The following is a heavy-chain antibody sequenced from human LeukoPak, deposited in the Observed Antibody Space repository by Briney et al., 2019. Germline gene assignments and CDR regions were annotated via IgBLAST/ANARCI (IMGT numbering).Heavy chain of an antibody. CDR3: ARAWGYSSLSPNDY. J-gene: IGHJ4*02. D-gene: IGHD6-13*01. CDR2: INPNSGGT. CDR1: GYTFTGYY. V-gene: IGHV1-2*02. Sequence: ASVKVSCKASGYTFTGYYMHWVRQAPGQGLEWMGWINPNSGGTNYAQKFQGRVTMTRDTSISTAYMELSRLRSDDTAVYYRARAWGYSSLSPNDYWGQGTLVTVSS.